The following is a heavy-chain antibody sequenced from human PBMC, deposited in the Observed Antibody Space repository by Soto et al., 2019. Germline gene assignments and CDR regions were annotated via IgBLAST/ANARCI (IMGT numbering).Heavy chain of an antibody. V-gene: IGHV4-31*03. J-gene: IGHJ5*02. CDR1: GGSISSGGYY. CDR3: ARYYEVCDPEPERLTDSGGDCFGWFDP. Sequence: SETLSLTCTVSGGSISSGGYYWSWIRQHPGKGLEWIGYIYYSGSTYYNPSLKSRVTISVDTSKNQFSLKLSSVTAADTAVYYCARYYEVCDPEPERLTDSGGDCFGWFDPWGQGTLVTVSS. D-gene: IGHD2-21*02. CDR2: IYYSGST.